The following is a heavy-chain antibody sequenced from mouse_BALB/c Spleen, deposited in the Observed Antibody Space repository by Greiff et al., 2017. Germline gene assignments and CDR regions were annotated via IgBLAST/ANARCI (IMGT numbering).Heavy chain of an antibody. Sequence: DVQLQESGAELVKPGASVKLSCTASGFNIKDTYMHWVKQRPEQGLEWIGRIDPANGNTKYDPKFQGKATITADTSSNTAYLQLSSLTSEDTAVYYCASLYDYDNYAMDYWGQGTSVTVSS. V-gene: IGHV14-3*02. CDR3: ASLYDYDNYAMDY. CDR2: IDPANGNT. J-gene: IGHJ4*01. CDR1: GFNIKDTY. D-gene: IGHD2-4*01.